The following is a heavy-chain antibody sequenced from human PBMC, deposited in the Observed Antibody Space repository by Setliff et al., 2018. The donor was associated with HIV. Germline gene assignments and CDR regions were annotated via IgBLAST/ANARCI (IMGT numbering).Heavy chain of an antibody. V-gene: IGHV1-24*01. CDR3: ATGFGAVTDYAMDV. CDR2: FEPEYAET. CDR1: GYSLTELS. J-gene: IGHJ6*02. Sequence: ASVKVSCKISGYSLTELSRHWVRQAPGKGLEWMGGFEPEYAETLYAQKFKGRVNMTVDTTTDTAYMGLSGLRPDDTAVYYCATGFGAVTDYAMDVWGQGTTVTVSS. D-gene: IGHD3-10*01.